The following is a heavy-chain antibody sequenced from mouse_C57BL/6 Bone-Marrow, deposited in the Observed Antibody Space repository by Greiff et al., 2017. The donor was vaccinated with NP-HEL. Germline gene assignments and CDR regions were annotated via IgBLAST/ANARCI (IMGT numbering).Heavy chain of an antibody. CDR1: GFTFSDYY. CDR2: INYDGSST. J-gene: IGHJ2*01. D-gene: IGHD2-12*01. CDR3: ARGDDQYYFDY. V-gene: IGHV5-16*01. Sequence: EVQLVESEGGLVQPGSSMKLSCTASGFTFSDYYMAWVRQVPEKGLEWVANINYDGSSTYYLDSLKSRFIISRDNAKNILYLQMSSLKSEDTATYYCARGDDQYYFDYWDQGTTLTVSS.